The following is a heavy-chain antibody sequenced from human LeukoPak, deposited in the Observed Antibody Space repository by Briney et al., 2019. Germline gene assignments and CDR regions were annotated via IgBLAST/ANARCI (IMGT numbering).Heavy chain of an antibody. CDR2: IIPILGIA. CDR3: ARDKGYSGYDLRYYFDY. V-gene: IGHV1-69*04. Sequence: ASVKVSCKASVGTFSSYAIRWVRQAPGQGLEWMGRIIPILGIANYAQKFQGRVTLTTDTSTSTAYMELRSLRSDDTVVYYCARDKGYSGYDLRYYFDYWGQGTLVTVSS. CDR1: VGTFSSYA. D-gene: IGHD5-12*01. J-gene: IGHJ4*02.